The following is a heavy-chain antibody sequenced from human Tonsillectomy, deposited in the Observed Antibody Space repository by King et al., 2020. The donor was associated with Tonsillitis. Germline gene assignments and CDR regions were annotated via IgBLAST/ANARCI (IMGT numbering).Heavy chain of an antibody. V-gene: IGHV1-46*03. J-gene: IGHJ6*02. CDR3: ARVVIPSRGMDV. D-gene: IGHD3-22*01. CDR2: INPSGGST. Sequence: QLVQSGAEVKKPGASVKVSCKASGYTFTSYYMHWVRHAPGQGLEWMGIINPSGGSTSYAQKFQGRVTMTRDTSTSTVYMELSSLSSEDTAVYYCARVVIPSRGMDVWGQGTPVTVSS. CDR1: GYTFTSYY.